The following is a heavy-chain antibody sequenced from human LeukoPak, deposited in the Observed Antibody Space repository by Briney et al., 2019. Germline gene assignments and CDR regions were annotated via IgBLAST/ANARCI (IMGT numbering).Heavy chain of an antibody. J-gene: IGHJ4*02. Sequence: SETLSLTCTVSGGSISSSSYYWGWIRQPPGKGLEWIGSIYYSGSTYYNPSLKSRVTISVDTSKNQFSLKLSSVTAADTAVYYCARDRPYSGSYYFDYWGQGTLVTVSS. CDR1: GGSISSSSYY. CDR3: ARDRPYSGSYYFDY. CDR2: IYYSGST. V-gene: IGHV4-39*07. D-gene: IGHD1-26*01.